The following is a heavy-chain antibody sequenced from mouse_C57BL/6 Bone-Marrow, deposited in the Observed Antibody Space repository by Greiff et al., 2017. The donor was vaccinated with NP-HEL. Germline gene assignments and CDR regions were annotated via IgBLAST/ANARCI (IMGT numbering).Heavy chain of an antibody. CDR3: ARPLRGYAMDY. D-gene: IGHD1-1*01. J-gene: IGHJ4*01. Sequence: TFTADTSSNTAYMQLSSLTTEDSAIYYCARPLRGYAMDYWGQGTSVTVSS. V-gene: IGHV1-9*01.